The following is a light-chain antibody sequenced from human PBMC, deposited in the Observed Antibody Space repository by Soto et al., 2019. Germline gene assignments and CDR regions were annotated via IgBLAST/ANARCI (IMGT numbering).Light chain of an antibody. CDR3: QQYCCSPYT. CDR1: QSVSSSY. V-gene: IGKV3-20*01. Sequence: EIVLTQSPGTLSLSPGERATLSCRASQSVSSSYLAWYQQKPGQSPRLLIYGASSRATGIPGRFSGSGSGTDFTLTISRLETEDFAVYYCQQYCCSPYTFGQGTKLEIK. J-gene: IGKJ2*01. CDR2: GAS.